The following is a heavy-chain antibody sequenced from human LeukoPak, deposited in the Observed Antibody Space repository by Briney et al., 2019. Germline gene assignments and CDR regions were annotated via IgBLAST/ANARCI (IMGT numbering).Heavy chain of an antibody. CDR2: ISYDGSNK. V-gene: IGHV3-30*18. D-gene: IGHD6-6*01. Sequence: GRSLRLSCAASGFTFSSYGMHWVRQAPGKGLEWVAVISYDGSNKYYADSVKGRFTISRDNSKNTLYLQMNSLRAEDTAVYYCAKDLIPAARTLIRETGFDYWGQGTLVTVSS. CDR3: AKDLIPAARTLIRETGFDY. CDR1: GFTFSSYG. J-gene: IGHJ4*02.